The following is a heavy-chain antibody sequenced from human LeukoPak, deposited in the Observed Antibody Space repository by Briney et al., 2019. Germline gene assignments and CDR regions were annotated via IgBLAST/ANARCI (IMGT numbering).Heavy chain of an antibody. CDR3: AREQFLEWLTPLYYYYGMDV. Sequence: GGSLRLSCAASGFTFSSYAMHWVRQAPGKGLEWVAVISYDGSNKYYADSVKGRFTISRDNSKNTLYLQMNSLRAEDTAVYYCAREQFLEWLTPLYYYYGMDVWGQGTTVTVSS. CDR2: ISYDGSNK. J-gene: IGHJ6*02. CDR1: GFTFSSYA. V-gene: IGHV3-30*04. D-gene: IGHD3-3*01.